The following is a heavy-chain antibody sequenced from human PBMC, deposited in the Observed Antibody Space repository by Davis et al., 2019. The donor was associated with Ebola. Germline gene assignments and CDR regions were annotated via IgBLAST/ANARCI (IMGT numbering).Heavy chain of an antibody. V-gene: IGHV4-39*07. D-gene: IGHD1-1*01. CDR2: INHSGST. CDR1: GGSISSSSYY. J-gene: IGHJ4*02. CDR3: ARNWYFDY. Sequence: MPSETLSLTCTVSGGSISSSSYYWSWIRQPPGKGLEWIGEINHSGSTNYNPSLKSRVTISVDTSKNQFSLKLSSVTAADTAVYYCARNWYFDYWGQGTLVTVSS.